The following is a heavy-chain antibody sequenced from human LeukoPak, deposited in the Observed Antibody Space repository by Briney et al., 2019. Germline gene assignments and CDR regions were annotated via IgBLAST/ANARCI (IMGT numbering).Heavy chain of an antibody. CDR1: GFTFSNYW. CDR2: INGDGGAI. CDR3: ARFRIASYPGLDAFDI. J-gene: IGHJ3*02. D-gene: IGHD1-26*01. Sequence: GGSLRLSCAASGFTFSNYWMHWVRHGPGKGLVWVSRINGDGGAIDYADSVKGRFTISRDNARNTLYLQMNSLRAEDTAVYYCARFRIASYPGLDAFDIWGQGTMVTVSS. V-gene: IGHV3-74*01.